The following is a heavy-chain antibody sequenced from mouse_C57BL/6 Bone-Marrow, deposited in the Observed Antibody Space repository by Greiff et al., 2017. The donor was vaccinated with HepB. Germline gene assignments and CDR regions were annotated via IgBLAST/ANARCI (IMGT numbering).Heavy chain of an antibody. J-gene: IGHJ4*01. CDR1: GFTFSDYY. CDR3: ARPYYGSSLYYAMDY. CDR2: ISNGGGST. Sequence: DVQLVESGGGLVQPGGSLKLSCAASGFTFSDYYMYWVRQTPEKRLEWVAYISNGGGSTYYPDTVKGRFTISRDNAKNTLYLQMSRLKSEDTAMYYCARPYYGSSLYYAMDYWGQGTSVTVSS. D-gene: IGHD1-1*01. V-gene: IGHV5-12*01.